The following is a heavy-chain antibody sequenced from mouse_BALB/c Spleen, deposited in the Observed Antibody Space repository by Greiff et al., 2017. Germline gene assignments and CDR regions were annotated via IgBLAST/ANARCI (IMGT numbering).Heavy chain of an antibody. D-gene: IGHD1-1*02. CDR3: ARGFITMGMDY. CDR1: GFSLTSYG. J-gene: IGHJ4*01. Sequence: VHLVESGPGLVAPSQSLSITCTVSGFSLTSYGVHWVRQPPGKGLEWLGVIWAGGSTNYNSALMSRLSISKDNSKSQVFLKMNSLQTDDTAMYYCARGFITMGMDYWGQGTSVTVSS. V-gene: IGHV2-9*02. CDR2: IWAGGST.